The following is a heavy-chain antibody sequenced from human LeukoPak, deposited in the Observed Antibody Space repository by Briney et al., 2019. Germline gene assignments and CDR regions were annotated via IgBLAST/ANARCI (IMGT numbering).Heavy chain of an antibody. CDR1: GFTVGSNY. CDR3: ATRGAPGYYYGMDV. D-gene: IGHD1-26*01. Sequence: GGSLRLSCAASGFTVGSNYMSWVRLAPGKGLEWVSIMRSGGTTSYADSVKGRFTISRDNSRNTLYLQMNSLRAEDTGVYYCATRGAPGYYYGMDVWGQGTTVTVSS. J-gene: IGHJ6*02. CDR2: MRSGGTT. V-gene: IGHV3-66*01.